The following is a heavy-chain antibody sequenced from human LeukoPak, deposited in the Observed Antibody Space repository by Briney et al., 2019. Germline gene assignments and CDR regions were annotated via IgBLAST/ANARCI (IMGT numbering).Heavy chain of an antibody. CDR2: IWYDGSNK. Sequence: PGRSLRLSCAASGFTFSSYGMHWVRQAPGKGLEWVAAIWYDGSNKYYADSVKGRFTISRDNSKNTLYLQMNSLRAEDTAVYYFARGVEGYCSGGSCRISGYYYYYGMDVWGQGTTVTVSS. CDR3: ARGVEGYCSGGSCRISGYYYYYGMDV. D-gene: IGHD2-15*01. CDR1: GFTFSSYG. J-gene: IGHJ6*02. V-gene: IGHV3-33*01.